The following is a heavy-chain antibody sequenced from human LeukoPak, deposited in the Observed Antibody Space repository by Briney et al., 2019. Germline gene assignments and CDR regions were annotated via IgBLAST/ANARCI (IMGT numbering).Heavy chain of an antibody. CDR3: ARQTWGGTYHPYYFDS. J-gene: IGHJ4*02. Sequence: PSETLSLTCTVSGGSISSSSYYWGWVRKPPGKGLDWIGSIYYSGSIYYNPSFKSRVTISVDTSKNQFSLKLNSVTAADTAVYCCARQTWGGTYHPYYFDSWGQGILVTVSS. D-gene: IGHD1-26*01. CDR1: GGSISSSSYY. V-gene: IGHV4-39*01. CDR2: IYYSGSI.